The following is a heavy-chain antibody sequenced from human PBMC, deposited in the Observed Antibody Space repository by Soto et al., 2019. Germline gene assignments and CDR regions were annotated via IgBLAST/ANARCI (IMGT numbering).Heavy chain of an antibody. Sequence: SETLSLTCAVYGGSFSGYYWSWIRQPPGKGLEWIGEINHSGSTNYNPSLKSRVTISVDTSKNQFSLKLSSVTAADTAVYYCARVGRMTIFGVVIIDDYYGMDVWGQGTTVTVSS. CDR1: GGSFSGYY. J-gene: IGHJ6*02. V-gene: IGHV4-34*01. D-gene: IGHD3-3*01. CDR3: ARVGRMTIFGVVIIDDYYGMDV. CDR2: INHSGST.